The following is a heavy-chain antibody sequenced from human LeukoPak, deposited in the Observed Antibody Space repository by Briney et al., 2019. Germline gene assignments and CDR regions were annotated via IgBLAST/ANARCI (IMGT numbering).Heavy chain of an antibody. J-gene: IGHJ6*03. CDR3: ARGRSGLSLEGVYYYYMDV. CDR2: MNTDSGNI. V-gene: IGHV1-8*01. Sequence: GASVKVSCRASGYPFSSYDINWVRQAPGQGLEWMGWMNTDSGNIAYAQNFQGRVTITRDTSVTTAYMELTNLRSADTAVYYCARGRSGLSLEGVYYYYMDVWGQGTTVTVSS. CDR1: GYPFSSYD. D-gene: IGHD3-3*01.